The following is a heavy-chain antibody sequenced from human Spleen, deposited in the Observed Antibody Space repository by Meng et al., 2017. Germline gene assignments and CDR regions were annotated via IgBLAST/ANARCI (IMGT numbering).Heavy chain of an antibody. V-gene: IGHV4-59*01. CDR2: IHHSGST. CDR3: ARVPWASDVSAGYNWFYP. Sequence: QVQLQESGPGLVKPSETLSLTCTVSGGSITSSYWGWIRQPPGKGLEWIGGIHHSGSTNYNPSLKSRVTLSVDTSKSQFSLRLSSLKTADTAIYYCARVPWASDVSAGYNWFYPWGQGTLVTVSS. J-gene: IGHJ5*02. CDR1: GGSITSSY. D-gene: IGHD1-1*01.